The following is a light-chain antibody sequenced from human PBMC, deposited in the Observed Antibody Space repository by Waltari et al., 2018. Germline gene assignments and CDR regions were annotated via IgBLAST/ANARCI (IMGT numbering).Light chain of an antibody. CDR2: TNS. V-gene: IGLV3-21*01. Sequence: SYGLTQPPSVSVSPGQTARIPCGGEYFGTEGVTWYQQKPPQAPLLVIYTNSARPSGIPDRFSGSRSGNTATLIIGGVEAGDEAEYYCQVWDVESDHVFFGGGTRLTVL. J-gene: IGLJ7*01. CDR1: YFGTEG. CDR3: QVWDVESDHVF.